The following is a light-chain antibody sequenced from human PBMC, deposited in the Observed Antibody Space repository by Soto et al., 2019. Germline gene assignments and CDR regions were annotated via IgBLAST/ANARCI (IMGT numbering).Light chain of an antibody. CDR2: GAS. V-gene: IGKV3-20*01. CDR1: QSVSSNY. Sequence: EFVLTQSPGTLSLSPGERATLSCRASQSVSSNYLAWYQQKPGQAPRLLIYGASSRATGIPDRFSGSGSGTDFTLTISRLEPEDFAVYYCQQYGRSPWTFGTGTKVEIK. J-gene: IGKJ1*01. CDR3: QQYGRSPWT.